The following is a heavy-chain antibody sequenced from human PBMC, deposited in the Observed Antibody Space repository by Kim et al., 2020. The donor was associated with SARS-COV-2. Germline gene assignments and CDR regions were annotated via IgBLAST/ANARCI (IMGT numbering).Heavy chain of an antibody. CDR3: AKSRHDYGDWVAFDS. CDR2: SSGSSDST. CDR1: GFAFSGYA. Sequence: GGSLRLSCAASGFAFSGYAMSWVRQAPGKGLEWVSDSSGSSDSTYYADSVKGRFTISRDNSKNTLYLQMNSLRADDTAVYFCAKSRHDYGDWVAFDSWGQGPMVTVSS. V-gene: IGHV3-23*01. D-gene: IGHD4-17*01. J-gene: IGHJ3*02.